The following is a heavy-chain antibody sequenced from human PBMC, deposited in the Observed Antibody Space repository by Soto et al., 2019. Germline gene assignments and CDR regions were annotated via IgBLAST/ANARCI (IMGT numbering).Heavy chain of an antibody. CDR2: VNPIVSMS. CDR1: GDTFNFYS. D-gene: IGHD3-10*01. CDR3: AISYGSGYRACDY. Sequence: QVQLVQSGAEVKRPGSSVKVYCKASGDTFNFYSINWVRQAPGLGLEWMGRVNPIVSMSNYAQKFQGRVTMTADKSTSTAHMELSSLRSEDTGIYYCAISYGSGYRACDYWGQGALVTVSS. V-gene: IGHV1-69*02. J-gene: IGHJ4*02.